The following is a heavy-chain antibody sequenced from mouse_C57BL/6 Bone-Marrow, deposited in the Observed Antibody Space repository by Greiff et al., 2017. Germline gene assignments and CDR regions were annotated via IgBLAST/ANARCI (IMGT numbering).Heavy chain of an antibody. V-gene: IGHV1-19*01. CDR1: GYTFTDYY. J-gene: IGHJ4*01. CDR2: INPYNGGT. Sequence: VQLQQSGPVLVKPGASVKMSCKASGYTFTDYYMNWVKQSHGKSLEWIGVINPYNGGTSYNQKFKGKATLTVDKSSSTAYMELNSLTSEDSAVYYCARAEVVTTGYAMDYWGQGTSVTVSS. D-gene: IGHD1-1*01. CDR3: ARAEVVTTGYAMDY.